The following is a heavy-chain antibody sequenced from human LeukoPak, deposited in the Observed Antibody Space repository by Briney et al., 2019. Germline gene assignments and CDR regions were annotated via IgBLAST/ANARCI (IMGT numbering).Heavy chain of an antibody. CDR3: ARGPRLDSSGWYYGAFDI. D-gene: IGHD6-19*01. CDR2: LNPNSGGT. J-gene: IGHJ3*02. CDR1: GYTFTGYY. Sequence: ASVKVSCKASGYTFTGYYMHWVRQAPGQGLEWMGRLNPNSGGTNYAQKFQGRVTMTRDTSISTAYMELSRLRSDDTAVYYCARGPRLDSSGWYYGAFDIWGQGTMVTVSS. V-gene: IGHV1-2*06.